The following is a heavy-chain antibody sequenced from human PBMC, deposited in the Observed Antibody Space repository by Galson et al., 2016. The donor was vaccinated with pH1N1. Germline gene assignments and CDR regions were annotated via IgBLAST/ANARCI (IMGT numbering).Heavy chain of an antibody. D-gene: IGHD6-13*01. CDR3: AKGISSTWRSFDS. J-gene: IGHJ4*02. CDR1: GFTFSRYA. V-gene: IGHV3-23*01. Sequence: SLRLSCAASGFTFSRYAMSWVRQAPRKGLELVSTISSCGSGTYYADSVKGRFTITRDNSKNMLHLQLNSLRAEDTAVYYCAKGISSTWRSFDSWGQGTLVTVSS. CDR2: ISSCGSGT.